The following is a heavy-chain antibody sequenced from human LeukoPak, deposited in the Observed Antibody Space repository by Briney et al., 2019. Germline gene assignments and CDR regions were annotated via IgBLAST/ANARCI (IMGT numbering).Heavy chain of an antibody. CDR3: ARVPSLRFLEWLQGYGMDV. V-gene: IGHV1-18*01. J-gene: IGHJ6*02. CDR1: GYTFTSYG. CDR2: ISAYNGNT. Sequence: ASVKVSCKASGYTFTSYGISWVRQAPGQGLEWMGWISAYNGNTNYAQKLQGRVTMTTDTSTSTAYMELRSLRSDDTAVYYCARVPSLRFLEWLQGYGMDVWGQGTTVTVSS. D-gene: IGHD3-3*01.